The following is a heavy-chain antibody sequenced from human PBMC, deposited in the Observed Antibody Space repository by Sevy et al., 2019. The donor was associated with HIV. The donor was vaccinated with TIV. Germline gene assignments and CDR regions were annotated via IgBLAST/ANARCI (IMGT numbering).Heavy chain of an antibody. CDR1: GFTFSSYW. V-gene: IGHV3-7*01. Sequence: GGSLRLSCAASGFTFSSYWMSWVRQAPGKGLEWVANIKQDGSEKYYVDSVKGRFTISRDNAKNSLYLQMNSLRAEDTAVYYCARVPFRHLSRLQPPYNWFDPWGQGTLVTVSS. CDR2: IKQDGSEK. D-gene: IGHD2-15*01. CDR3: ARVPFRHLSRLQPPYNWFDP. J-gene: IGHJ5*02.